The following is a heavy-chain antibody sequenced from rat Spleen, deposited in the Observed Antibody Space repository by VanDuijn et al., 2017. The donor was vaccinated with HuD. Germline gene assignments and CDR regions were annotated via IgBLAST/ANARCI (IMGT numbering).Heavy chain of an antibody. CDR1: GFSLTDYS. D-gene: IGHD1-10*01. V-gene: IGHV2S63*01. CDR3: TRDNNYYFDY. Sequence: EVQLKESGPGLVQPSQTLSLTCTVSGFSLTDYSVHWVRQPPGKGLEWMGVMWSAGNTGYNSALKSRLSISRDTSKSQVFLKMNSLQTEDTAIYYCTRDNNYYFDYWGQGVMVTVSS. CDR2: MWSAGNT. J-gene: IGHJ2*01.